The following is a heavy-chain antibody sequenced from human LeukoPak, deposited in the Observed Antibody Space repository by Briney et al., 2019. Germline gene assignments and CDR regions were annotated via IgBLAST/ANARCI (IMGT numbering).Heavy chain of an antibody. CDR2: ITDFSTTI. V-gene: IGHV3-48*02. CDR3: ARGRFLDAFDI. J-gene: IGHJ3*02. Sequence: GGSLRLSCAASGFTFSSYSMNWVRQAPGKGLEWVSYITDFSTTIYYADSVKGRFTISRDNAKNSLYLQMNSLRDDDTAVYYCARGRFLDAFDIWGQGTMVTVSS. CDR1: GFTFSSYS. D-gene: IGHD3-3*01.